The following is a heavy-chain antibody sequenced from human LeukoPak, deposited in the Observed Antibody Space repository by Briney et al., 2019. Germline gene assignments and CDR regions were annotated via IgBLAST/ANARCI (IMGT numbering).Heavy chain of an antibody. CDR1: GGSISSSSYY. CDR3: ARQYFLVLSLYYFDY. V-gene: IGHV4-39*01. D-gene: IGHD2/OR15-2a*01. Sequence: SETLSLTSTVSGGSISSSSYYRGWIRQPPGKGLEWIGSIYYSGSTYYNPSLKSRVTISVDTSKNQFSLKLSAVAAADTDVYYCARQYFLVLSLYYFDYWGQGTLVTVSS. J-gene: IGHJ4*02. CDR2: IYYSGST.